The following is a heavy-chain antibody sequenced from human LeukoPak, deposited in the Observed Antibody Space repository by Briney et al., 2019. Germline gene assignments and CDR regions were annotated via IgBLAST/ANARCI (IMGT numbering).Heavy chain of an antibody. V-gene: IGHV4-34*01. J-gene: IGHJ5*02. Sequence: SETLSLTCAVYGGSFSGYYWSWIRQPPGKGLEWIGDVNHSGSTNYNPSLKSRVTISVDTSKNQFSLKLSSVTAAGAAVYHCARVLSIVVVPGATFWFDPWGQGTLVTVSS. CDR3: ARVLSIVVVPGATFWFDP. CDR1: GGSFSGYY. CDR2: VNHSGST. D-gene: IGHD2-2*01.